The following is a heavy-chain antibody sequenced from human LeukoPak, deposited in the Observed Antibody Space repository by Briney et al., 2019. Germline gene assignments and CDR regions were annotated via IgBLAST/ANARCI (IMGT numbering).Heavy chain of an antibody. CDR2: IYTSGRT. CDR1: GASISSGNSY. Sequence: TLSLTCTVSGASISSGNSYWSWIRQPAGKGLEWIGRIYTSGRTNLNPALKSRGTLSLDTSKNQFSLNLTSVAAADTAVYYCVRGHNSGWSDFDYWGLGTLVTVSS. CDR3: VRGHNSGWSDFDY. J-gene: IGHJ4*02. D-gene: IGHD6-19*01. V-gene: IGHV4-61*02.